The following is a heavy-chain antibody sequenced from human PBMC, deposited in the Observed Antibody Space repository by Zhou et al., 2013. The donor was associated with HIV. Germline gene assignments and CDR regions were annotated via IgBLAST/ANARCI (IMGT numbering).Heavy chain of an antibody. CDR3: ARFYYDSSGGAFDI. Sequence: QVQLVQSGAEVKKPGASVKVSCKASGYTFSSYYMHWVRQAPGQGLEWMGWIIPGTGGTKYARNFQGRVTMTTDTSTSTAYMELRSLRSDDTAVYYCARFYYDSSGGAFDIWGQGTMVTVSS. D-gene: IGHD3-22*01. J-gene: IGHJ3*02. CDR2: IIPGTGGT. V-gene: IGHV1-18*04. CDR1: GYTFSSYY.